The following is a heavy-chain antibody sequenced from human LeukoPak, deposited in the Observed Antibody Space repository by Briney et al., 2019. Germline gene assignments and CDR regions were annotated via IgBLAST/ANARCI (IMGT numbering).Heavy chain of an antibody. J-gene: IGHJ3*02. CDR2: IYYSGST. D-gene: IGHD6-19*01. CDR3: ASRAVAGIWHYNDAFDI. V-gene: IGHV4-30-4*01. Sequence: PSETLSLTCTVSGGSISSGDYYWSWIRQPPGKGLEWIGYIYYSGSTYYNPSLKSRVTISVDTSKNQFSLKLSSVTAADTAVYYCASRAVAGIWHYNDAFDIWGQGTMVTVSS. CDR1: GGSISSGDYY.